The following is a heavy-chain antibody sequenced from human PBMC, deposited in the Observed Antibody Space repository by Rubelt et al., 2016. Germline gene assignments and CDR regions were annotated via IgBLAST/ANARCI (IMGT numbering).Heavy chain of an antibody. V-gene: IGHV4-38-2*02. CDR1: GYSISSDYC. J-gene: IGHJ4*02. CDR3: ARDGADYGDYDFAY. CDR2: ISHSGAT. Sequence: QVQLQESGPGLVKPSETLSLTCTVSGYSISSDYCWGWIRQPPGKGLEWIGSISHSGATYYNPSLMSRVTLSIDTPKNQFSLKLSSVTAADTAVYYCARDGADYGDYDFAYWGQGTVVTVSS. D-gene: IGHD4-17*01.